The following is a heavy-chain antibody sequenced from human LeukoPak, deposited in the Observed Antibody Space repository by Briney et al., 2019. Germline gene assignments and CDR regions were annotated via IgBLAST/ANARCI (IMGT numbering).Heavy chain of an antibody. Sequence: SETLSLTCTVSGGSISSYYWRWIRQPPGKGLEWIGYIYYSGSTNYNPSLKSRVTISVDTSKNQFSLKLSSVTAADAAVYYCARHGVGAHRFDYWGQGTLVTVSS. CDR2: IYYSGST. D-gene: IGHD1-26*01. J-gene: IGHJ4*02. V-gene: IGHV4-59*08. CDR1: GGSISSYY. CDR3: ARHGVGAHRFDY.